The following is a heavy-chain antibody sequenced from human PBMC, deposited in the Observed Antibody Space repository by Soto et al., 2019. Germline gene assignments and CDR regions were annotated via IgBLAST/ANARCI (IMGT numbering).Heavy chain of an antibody. Sequence: GASVKVSCKASGYTFTSYGISWVRQAPGQGLEWMGWISAYNGNTNYAQKLQGRVTMTTDTSTSTAYMELRSLRSDDTAVYCCARDMCWDPLVPAAKPYYYYYYGMDVWGQGTTVTVSS. V-gene: IGHV1-18*01. J-gene: IGHJ6*02. CDR2: ISAYNGNT. D-gene: IGHD2-2*02. CDR1: GYTFTSYG. CDR3: ARDMCWDPLVPAAKPYYYYYYGMDV.